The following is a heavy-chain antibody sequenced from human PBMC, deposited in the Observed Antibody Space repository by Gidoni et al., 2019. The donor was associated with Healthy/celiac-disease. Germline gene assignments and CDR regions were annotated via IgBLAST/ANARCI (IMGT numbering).Heavy chain of an antibody. D-gene: IGHD1-1*01. Sequence: QAQLEQSGDEVNMAGAPVEDSCKASAYTSTDNYMHWVRQAPGQGLEWMGWINPNSGGTNYAQKFQGRVTMTRDTSNSTAYMELSRLRSDDTAVYYCARDKQLERLAGVWFDPWGQGTLVTVSS. V-gene: IGHV1-2*02. CDR2: INPNSGGT. CDR3: ARDKQLERLAGVWFDP. CDR1: AYTSTDNY. J-gene: IGHJ5*02.